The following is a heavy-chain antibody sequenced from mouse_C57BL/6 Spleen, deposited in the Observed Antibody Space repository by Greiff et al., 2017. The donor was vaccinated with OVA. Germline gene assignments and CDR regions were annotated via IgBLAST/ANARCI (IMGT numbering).Heavy chain of an antibody. CDR2: IYPGSGST. CDR3: AVTTVVAPYAMDY. D-gene: IGHD1-1*01. CDR1: GYTFTSYW. V-gene: IGHV1-55*01. J-gene: IGHJ4*01. Sequence: QVHVKQSGAELVKPGASVKMSCKASGYTFTSYWITWVKQRPGQGLEWIGDIYPGSGSTNYNEKFKSKATLTVDTSSSTAYMQLSSLTSEDSAVYYCAVTTVVAPYAMDYWGQGTSVTVSS.